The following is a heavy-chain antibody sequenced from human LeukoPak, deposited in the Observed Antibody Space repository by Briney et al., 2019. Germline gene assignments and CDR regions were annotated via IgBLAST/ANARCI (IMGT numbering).Heavy chain of an antibody. V-gene: IGHV1-58*02. CDR2: IVLGSGNA. J-gene: IGHJ4*02. Sequence: GTSVKVSCEASGFTFSTSAMQWVRQARGQRLEWIGWIVLGSGNAKYAQNFQERATITRDMSKSTAYMELSSLRSEDTAVYFCAAGAAAGYLDYWGQGSLVTVSS. CDR1: GFTFSTSA. D-gene: IGHD6-13*01. CDR3: AAGAAAGYLDY.